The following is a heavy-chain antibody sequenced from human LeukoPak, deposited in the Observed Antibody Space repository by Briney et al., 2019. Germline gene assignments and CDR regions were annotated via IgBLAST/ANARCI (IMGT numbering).Heavy chain of an antibody. CDR3: ARAGGGNTAMDLDY. J-gene: IGHJ4*02. CDR1: GLSISTYY. D-gene: IGHD5-18*01. V-gene: IGHV4-59*01. CDR2: MIISGRT. Sequence: SETLSLTCTVSGLSISTYYWSWIRQSPGKGLEWIGYMIISGRTSYNPSLKSRVTISIDTSTNQFSLILKSVTAADTAVYYCARAGGGNTAMDLDYWGQGTLVTVSS.